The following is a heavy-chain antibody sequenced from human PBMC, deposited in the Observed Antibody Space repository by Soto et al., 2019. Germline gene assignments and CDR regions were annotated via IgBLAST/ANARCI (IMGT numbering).Heavy chain of an antibody. CDR2: IYYSVST. J-gene: IGHJ3*02. CDR1: GGSISSGGYY. D-gene: IGHD3-10*01. V-gene: IGHV4-31*03. CDR3: ARDRGSGSYLAFDI. Sequence: SETLSLTCTVSGGSISSGGYYWSWIRQHPGKGLAWIGYIYYSVSTYYNPSLKSRVTISVDTSKNQFSLKLSSVTAADTAVYYCARDRGSGSYLAFDIWGQGTMVTVSS.